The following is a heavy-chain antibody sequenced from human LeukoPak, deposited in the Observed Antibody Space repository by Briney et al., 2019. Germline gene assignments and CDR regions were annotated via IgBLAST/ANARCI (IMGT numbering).Heavy chain of an antibody. CDR3: AREWLQSNPYFDY. D-gene: IGHD5-12*01. Sequence: PGGSLRLSCAASGFTFSGYGMHWVRQAPGKGLEWVAVIWYDGSNKYYADSVKGRFTISRDNSKNTLYLQMNSLRAEDTAVYYCAREWLQSNPYFDYWGQGTLVTVSS. J-gene: IGHJ4*02. CDR2: IWYDGSNK. CDR1: GFTFSGYG. V-gene: IGHV3-33*01.